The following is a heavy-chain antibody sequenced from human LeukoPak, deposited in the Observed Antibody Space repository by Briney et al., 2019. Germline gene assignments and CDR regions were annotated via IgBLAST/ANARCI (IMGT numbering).Heavy chain of an antibody. D-gene: IGHD3-22*01. Sequence: GGSLRLSCAASGFTVSTNYMSWVRQAPGKGLEWVSIIYSGGSTYYADSVKGRFTISRDKSKNTLFLKMNSLRAEDTAVYYCASSGYYSDFDYWGQGTLVTVSS. CDR3: ASSGYYSDFDY. J-gene: IGHJ4*02. CDR1: GFTVSTNY. V-gene: IGHV3-53*01. CDR2: IYSGGST.